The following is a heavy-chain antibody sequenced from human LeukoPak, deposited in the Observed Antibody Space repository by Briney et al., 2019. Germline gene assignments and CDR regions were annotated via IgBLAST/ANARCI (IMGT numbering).Heavy chain of an antibody. CDR3: ARDLSAVAGKGYWYFDP. CDR2: ISRTSRYI. CDR1: GLTFRSYS. Sequence: PGGSLRLSCAASGLTFRSYSMNWVRQAPGKGLEWVSCISRTSRYIYYADSVKGRFTISRDDAKNSLYLQMNSLRAEDTAVYYCARDLSAVAGKGYWYFDPWGRGTLVTVSS. V-gene: IGHV3-21*01. J-gene: IGHJ2*01. D-gene: IGHD6-19*01.